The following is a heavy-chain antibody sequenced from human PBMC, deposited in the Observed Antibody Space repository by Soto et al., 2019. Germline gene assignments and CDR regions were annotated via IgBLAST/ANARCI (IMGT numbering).Heavy chain of an antibody. Sequence: PGGSLRLSCAASGFTFSSYAMSWVRQAPGKGLEWVSAISGSGGSTYYADSVKGRFTISRDNSKNTLYLQMNSLRAEDTAVYYCAKGLAVVPAAMSLDGFDNWGQGTMVTVSS. J-gene: IGHJ3*02. CDR1: GFTFSSYA. D-gene: IGHD2-2*01. V-gene: IGHV3-23*01. CDR3: AKGLAVVPAAMSLDGFDN. CDR2: ISGSGGST.